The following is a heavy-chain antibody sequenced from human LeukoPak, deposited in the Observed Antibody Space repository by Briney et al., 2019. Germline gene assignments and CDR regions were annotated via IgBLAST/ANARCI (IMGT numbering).Heavy chain of an antibody. V-gene: IGHV4-30-4*08. CDR3: ARALLYDSSGYYFSVFDY. CDR2: IYYSGST. D-gene: IGHD3-22*01. Sequence: SQTLSLTCTVSGGSIRSGDYYWSWIRQPPGKGLEWIGYIYYSGSTYYNPSLKSRVTISVDTSKNQFSLKLSSVTAADTAVYYRARALLYDSSGYYFSVFDYWGQGTLVTVSS. CDR1: GGSIRSGDYY. J-gene: IGHJ4*02.